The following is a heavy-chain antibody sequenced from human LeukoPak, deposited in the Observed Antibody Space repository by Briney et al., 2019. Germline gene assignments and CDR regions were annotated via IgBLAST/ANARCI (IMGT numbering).Heavy chain of an antibody. J-gene: IGHJ6*03. CDR3: ARGGYSNYGYYYYYYMDV. CDR2: IYHSGST. D-gene: IGHD4-11*01. V-gene: IGHV4-30-2*01. Sequence: PSETLSLTCAVSGGSISSGGYSWSWIRQPPGKGLEWIGYIYHSGSTYYNPSLKSRVTISVDTSKNQFSLKLSSVTAADTAVYYCARGGYSNYGYYYYYYMDVWGKGTTVTVSS. CDR1: GGSISSGGYS.